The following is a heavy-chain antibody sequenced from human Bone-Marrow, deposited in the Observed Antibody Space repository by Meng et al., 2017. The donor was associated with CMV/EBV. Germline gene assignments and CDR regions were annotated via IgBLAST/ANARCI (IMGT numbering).Heavy chain of an antibody. CDR2: IKSISDGGTT. Sequence: GGSLRLSCEASGFTFSNAWMSWVRQAPGKGLEWIGRIKSISDGGTTDYAAPVKGRFTISRDDSKNTLYLQMNSLKTEDTAVYYCTPYCSSTSCYRVDNNWFDPWGQGTLVTVSS. CDR1: GFTFSNAW. J-gene: IGHJ5*02. CDR3: TPYCSSTSCYRVDNNWFDP. V-gene: IGHV3-15*01. D-gene: IGHD2-2*02.